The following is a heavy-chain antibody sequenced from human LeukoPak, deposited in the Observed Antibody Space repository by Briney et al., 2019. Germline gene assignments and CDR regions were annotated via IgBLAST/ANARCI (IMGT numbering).Heavy chain of an antibody. V-gene: IGHV3-53*05. D-gene: IGHD6-13*01. CDR3: VKDTYSSSWAAFDY. CDR1: GFTVSSNY. J-gene: IGHJ4*02. Sequence: GGSLTLSCAASGFTVSSNYMSWVRQAPGKGLEWVSVIYSGGSTYYADSVKGRFTISRDNSKNTLYLQMASLRPEDTALYYCVKDTYSSSWAAFDYWGRGTLVTVSS. CDR2: IYSGGST.